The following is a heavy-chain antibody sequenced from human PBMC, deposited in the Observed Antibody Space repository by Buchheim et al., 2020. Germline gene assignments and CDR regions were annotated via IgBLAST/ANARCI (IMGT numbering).Heavy chain of an antibody. D-gene: IGHD1-14*01. J-gene: IGHJ4*02. CDR1: GFIFNTYA. CDR2: IIAGGETP. Sequence: DVELLESGGGLVRPGGSLRLSCAASGFIFNTYAVTWVRQAPGKGLEWVSTIIAGGETPYYADSVSGRFTISRDNSKDTLFLHLSSLRAEDTAIYYCVKRAGRTTNYWYYFDYWGQGAL. CDR3: VKRAGRTTNYWYYFDY. V-gene: IGHV3-23*01.